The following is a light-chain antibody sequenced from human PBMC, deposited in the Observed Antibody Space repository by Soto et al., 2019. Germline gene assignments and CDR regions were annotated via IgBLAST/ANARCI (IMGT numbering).Light chain of an antibody. CDR3: QQYNSYSPT. V-gene: IGKV1-5*03. CDR1: QSISTW. J-gene: IGKJ1*01. Sequence: DIQMTHSPSTLSASVGDRVTITCRASQSISTWLAWYQQEPGKAPKLLIHKASSLQSGVPSRFSGSGSGTDFTLTISSLHPDDFATYYCQQYNSYSPTFGQGTKGDIK. CDR2: KAS.